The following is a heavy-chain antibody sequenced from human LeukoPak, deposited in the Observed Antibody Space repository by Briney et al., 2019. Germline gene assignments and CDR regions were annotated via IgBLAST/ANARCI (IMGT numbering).Heavy chain of an antibody. Sequence: PSETLSLTCTVSGGSISSSSYYWGWIRQPPGKGLEWIGSIYYSGSTYYNPSLESRVTISVDTSKNQFSLKLSSVTAADTAVYYCARDSSGWTYYYYGMDVWGQGTTVTVSS. V-gene: IGHV4-39*02. D-gene: IGHD6-19*01. CDR2: IYYSGST. CDR3: ARDSSGWTYYYYGMDV. CDR1: GGSISSSSYY. J-gene: IGHJ6*02.